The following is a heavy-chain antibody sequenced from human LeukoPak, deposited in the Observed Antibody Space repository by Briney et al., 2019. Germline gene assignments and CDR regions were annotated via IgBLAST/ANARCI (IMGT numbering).Heavy chain of an antibody. Sequence: GGSLRLSCSASGFTFSSYAMHWVRQAPGKGLEYVSTVSTNGDNTYYADSVKGRFTISRDNSKNTVYLQMSSLRAEDTAVYYCAKDQEYSYDYWGQGTQVTASS. CDR3: AKDQEYSYDY. J-gene: IGHJ4*02. CDR1: GFTFSSYA. CDR2: VSTNGDNT. V-gene: IGHV3-64D*06. D-gene: IGHD5-18*01.